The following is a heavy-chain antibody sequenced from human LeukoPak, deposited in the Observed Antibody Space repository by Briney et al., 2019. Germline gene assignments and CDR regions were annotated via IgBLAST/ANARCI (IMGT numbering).Heavy chain of an antibody. D-gene: IGHD3-3*01. J-gene: IGHJ4*02. CDR2: IRYDGSNK. CDR1: GFTFSSYG. Sequence: PGGSLRLSCAASGFTFSSYGMHWVRQAPGKGLEWVAFIRYDGSNKYYADSVKGRFTISRDNSKNTLYLQMNSLRAEDTAVYYCAREPGITIFGVVSFGGQGTLVTVSS. V-gene: IGHV3-30*02. CDR3: AREPGITIFGVVSF.